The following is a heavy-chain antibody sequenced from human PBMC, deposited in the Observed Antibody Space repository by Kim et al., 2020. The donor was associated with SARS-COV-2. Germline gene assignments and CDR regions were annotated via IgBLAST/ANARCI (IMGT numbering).Heavy chain of an antibody. J-gene: IGHJ6*02. V-gene: IGHV1-69*13. CDR1: GGTFSSYA. D-gene: IGHD3-3*01. CDR3: ARGSFEGVFGVVTETSRYYYYGMDV. Sequence: SVKVSCKASGGTFSSYAISWVRQAPGQGLEWMGGIIPIFGTANYAQKSQGRVTITADESTSTAYMELSSLRSEDTAVYYCARGSFEGVFGVVTETSRYYYYGMDVWGQGTTVTVSS. CDR2: IIPIFGTA.